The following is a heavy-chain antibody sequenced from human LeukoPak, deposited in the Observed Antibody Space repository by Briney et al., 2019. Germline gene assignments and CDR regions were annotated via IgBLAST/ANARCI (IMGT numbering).Heavy chain of an antibody. J-gene: IGHJ6*03. D-gene: IGHD2-15*01. Sequence: SVKVSCKVSGGTFSSYAISWVRQAPGQGLEWMGGIIPIFGKTNYAQKFQRRVTITEDASTSTAYMEQSSQRSEDTAVYYCARCRKYYYYMDVWGKGTTVTVSS. V-gene: IGHV1-69*13. CDR2: IIPIFGKT. CDR1: GGTFSSYA. CDR3: ARCRKYYYYMDV.